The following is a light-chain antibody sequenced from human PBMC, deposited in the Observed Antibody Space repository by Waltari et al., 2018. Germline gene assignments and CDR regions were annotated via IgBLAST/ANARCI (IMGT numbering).Light chain of an antibody. J-gene: IGLJ3*02. Sequence: QSILTQPPSVSGAPGQRVTISCTGSSSTLGAGPVVPWPQEFPGTGPKLLIYGNNNRPSGVPDRFSGSKSGTSASLTITGLQAEDEADYYCQSFDTSLSHGVVFGGGTKVTVL. CDR2: GNN. V-gene: IGLV1-40*02. CDR1: SSTLGAGPV. CDR3: QSFDTSLSHGVV.